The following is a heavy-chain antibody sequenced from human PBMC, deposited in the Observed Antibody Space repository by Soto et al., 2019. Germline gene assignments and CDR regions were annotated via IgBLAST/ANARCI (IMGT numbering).Heavy chain of an antibody. Sequence: EVQLVESGGGLVQPGGSLRLSCEASGFALSRHGMSWVRQAPGKGLEWVALITQYGSEKYYVDSVKGRFTSSRDNAKNSSYLQMNSLGADDTAVSYCARDWAAGPQGIDYWGQGTLVTVSS. V-gene: IGHV3-7*01. CDR2: ITQYGSEK. J-gene: IGHJ4*02. CDR1: GFALSRHG. D-gene: IGHD3-16*01. CDR3: ARDWAAGPQGIDY.